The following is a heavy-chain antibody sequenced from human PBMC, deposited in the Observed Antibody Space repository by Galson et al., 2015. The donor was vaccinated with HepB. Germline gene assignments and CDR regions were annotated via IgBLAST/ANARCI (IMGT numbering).Heavy chain of an antibody. CDR2: IWNDGSNK. CDR3: ERENARGVYYGMDV. Sequence: ALRLSCAASGFTFSSYGMHWVRQAPGKGLEWVAVIWNDGSNKYYADSVKVRFTISRDNPKNTLYLHMKSLRAEDAAVYYCERENARGVYYGMDVWGQGTTVTVSS. D-gene: IGHD3-10*01. V-gene: IGHV3-33*01. CDR1: GFTFSSYG. J-gene: IGHJ6*02.